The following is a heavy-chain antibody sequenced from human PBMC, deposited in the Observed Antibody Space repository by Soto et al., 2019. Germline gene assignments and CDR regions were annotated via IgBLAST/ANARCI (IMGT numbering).Heavy chain of an antibody. Sequence: APVKVSSKASGYTFTSNGISWVRQAPEQGLEWMGWISAYNGNTNYAQKLQGRVTMTTDTSTSTAYMELRSLRSDDTAVYYCARGTWIQLWLGACYFDYWGQGTLVIGSS. CDR2: ISAYNGNT. CDR1: GYTFTSNG. V-gene: IGHV1-18*01. CDR3: ARGTWIQLWLGACYFDY. J-gene: IGHJ4*02. D-gene: IGHD5-18*01.